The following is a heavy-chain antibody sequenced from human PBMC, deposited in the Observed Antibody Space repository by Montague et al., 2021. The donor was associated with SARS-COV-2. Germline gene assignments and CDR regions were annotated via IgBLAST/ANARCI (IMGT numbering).Heavy chain of an antibody. CDR3: ARGADYDFWSGSLRYKWFDP. CDR1: GGSLSGYY. V-gene: IGHV4-34*01. J-gene: IGHJ5*02. Sequence: SETLSLTCAVYGGSLSGYYWAWIRQTPGKGLERIGDINHSGNTNYNPSLKSRLTISVDTSKKQFSLKLSSVTTADTAVYYCARGADYDFWSGSLRYKWFDPWGLGTPVTVSS. CDR2: INHSGNT. D-gene: IGHD3-3*01.